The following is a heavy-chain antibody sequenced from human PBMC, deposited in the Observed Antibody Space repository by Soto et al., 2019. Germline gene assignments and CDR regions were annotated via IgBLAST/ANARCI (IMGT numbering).Heavy chain of an antibody. Sequence: QVQLVESGGGVVQPGRSLRLSCAASGFTFSSYAMHWVRQAPGKGLEWVAVISYDGSNKYYADSVKGRFTISRDNSKNTLYLQINSLRAEDTAVYYCARDSSGWYGGSDYWGQGTLVTVSS. CDR3: ARDSSGWYGGSDY. D-gene: IGHD6-19*01. CDR1: GFTFSSYA. J-gene: IGHJ4*02. V-gene: IGHV3-30-3*01. CDR2: ISYDGSNK.